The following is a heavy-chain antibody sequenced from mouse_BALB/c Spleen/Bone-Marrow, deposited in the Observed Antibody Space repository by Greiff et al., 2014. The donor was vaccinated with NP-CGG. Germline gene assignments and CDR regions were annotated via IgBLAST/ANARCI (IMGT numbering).Heavy chain of an antibody. CDR1: GYTFTSYW. J-gene: IGHJ2*01. D-gene: IGHD1-2*01. CDR3: ARSYYGYLYYFDY. V-gene: IGHV1-7*01. Sequence: VQLQQSGAELAKPGASVKMSCKASGYTFTSYWMHRVKQRPGQGLEWIGYINPSTGYTEYNQKFKDKATLTADKSSSTAYMQLSSLTSEDSAVYYCARSYYGYLYYFDYWGQGTTLTVSS. CDR2: INPSTGYT.